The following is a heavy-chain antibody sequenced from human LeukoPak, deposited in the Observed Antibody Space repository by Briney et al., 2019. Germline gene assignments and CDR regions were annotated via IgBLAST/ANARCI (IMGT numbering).Heavy chain of an antibody. CDR2: ISSSSSYI. D-gene: IGHD6-13*01. CDR1: GFTFSSYS. V-gene: IGHV3-21*04. Sequence: GGSLRLSCAASGFTFSSYSMNWVRQAPGKGLEWVSSISSSSSYIYYADSVKGRFTISRDNFKNTLYLQMNSLRAEDTAVYYCANGAAAGTPTMGDYWGQGTLVTVSS. J-gene: IGHJ4*02. CDR3: ANGAAAGTPTMGDY.